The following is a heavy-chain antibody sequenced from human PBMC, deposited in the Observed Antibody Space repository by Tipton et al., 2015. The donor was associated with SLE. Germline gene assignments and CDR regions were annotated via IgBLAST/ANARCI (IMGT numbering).Heavy chain of an antibody. CDR2: ISGSGGST. V-gene: IGHV3-23*01. CDR1: GFTFSSYA. Sequence: SLRLSCAASGFTFSSYAMSWVRQAPGKGLGWGSAISGSGGSTYYADSVKGRFTISRDNSKNTLYLQMNSLRAEDTAVYYCAKDRSYYDSSGYYGYWGQGTLVTVSS. CDR3: AKDRSYYDSSGYYGY. D-gene: IGHD3-22*01. J-gene: IGHJ4*02.